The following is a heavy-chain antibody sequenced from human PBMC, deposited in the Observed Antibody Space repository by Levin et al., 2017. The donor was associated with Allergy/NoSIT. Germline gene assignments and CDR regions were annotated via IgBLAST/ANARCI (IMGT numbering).Heavy chain of an antibody. J-gene: IGHJ5*02. D-gene: IGHD2-21*01. CDR2: ISTDTGNR. CDR1: GYTFRNYG. Sequence: GGSLRLSCKASGYTFRNYGISWVRQAPGRGLEWLGWISTDTGNRHYAQNLQGRVTMTTDTSTDTAHLELRSLRSDDTAIYYCARLVVGAKGWFAHWGQGTPVTVSS. CDR3: ARLVVGAKGWFAH. V-gene: IGHV1-18*01.